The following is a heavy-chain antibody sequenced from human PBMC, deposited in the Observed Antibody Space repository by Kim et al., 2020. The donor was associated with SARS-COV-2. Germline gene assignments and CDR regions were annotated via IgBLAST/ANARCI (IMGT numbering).Heavy chain of an antibody. J-gene: IGHJ5*02. CDR3: AKGRGGVWFDP. Sequence: SETLSLTCTVSGGSINEGVFYWSWIRQFPGKGLQWIGYIYENRSPYYSPSLRNRVTISVDTSRNVLSLQLNSVTSADTAIYYCAKGRGGVWFDPWGQGILVTVST. CDR1: GGSINEGVFY. CDR2: IYENRSP. V-gene: IGHV4-30-4*02. D-gene: IGHD3-16*01.